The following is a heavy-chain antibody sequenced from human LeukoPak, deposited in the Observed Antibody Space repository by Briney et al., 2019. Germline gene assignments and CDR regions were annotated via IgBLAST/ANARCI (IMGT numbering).Heavy chain of an antibody. CDR1: GFTVSNNY. Sequence: GGSLRLSCAASGFTVSNNYMTWVRQAPGKGLEWVSVIYSGGSTYYADSVKGRFTISRDNSKNIVYLQMNSLSAEDAAVYYCVKDDGWVQYANWGQGTLVTVSS. J-gene: IGHJ4*02. CDR2: IYSGGST. V-gene: IGHV3-53*01. CDR3: VKDDGWVQYAN. D-gene: IGHD5-24*01.